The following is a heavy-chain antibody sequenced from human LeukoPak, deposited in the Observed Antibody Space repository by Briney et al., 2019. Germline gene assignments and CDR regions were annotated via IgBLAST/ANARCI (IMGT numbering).Heavy chain of an antibody. CDR1: GGTFSSYA. V-gene: IGHV1-69*01. J-gene: IGHJ3*02. Sequence: SVKVSCKASGGTFSSYAISWVRQAPGQGLEWMGGIIPIFGTANYAQKFQGRVPITADESTSTAYMELSSLRSEDTAVYYCARDGDKEYCSSTSCYTARGGDAFDIWGQGTMVTVSS. CDR3: ARDGDKEYCSSTSCYTARGGDAFDI. CDR2: IIPIFGTA. D-gene: IGHD2-2*02.